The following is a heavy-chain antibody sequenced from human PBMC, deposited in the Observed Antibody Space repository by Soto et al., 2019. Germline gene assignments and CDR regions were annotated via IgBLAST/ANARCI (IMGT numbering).Heavy chain of an antibody. J-gene: IGHJ6*02. CDR1: GGTFSSYA. CDR3: ARDRQYSSSYYYYGMDV. Sequence: QVQLVQSGAEVKKPGSSMKVSCKASGGTFSSYAISWVRQAPGQGLEWMGGIIPIFGTANYAQKFQGRVTITADESTSTAYMELSSLRSEDTAVYYCARDRQYSSSYYYYGMDVWGQGTTVTVSS. D-gene: IGHD6-6*01. V-gene: IGHV1-69*01. CDR2: IIPIFGTA.